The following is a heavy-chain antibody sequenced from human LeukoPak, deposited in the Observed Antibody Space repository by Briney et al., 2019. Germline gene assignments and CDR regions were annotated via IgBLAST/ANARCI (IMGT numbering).Heavy chain of an antibody. D-gene: IGHD6-6*01. CDR2: INPNSGGT. Sequence: ASVKVSCKASGYTFTGYYMHWVRQAPGQGLEWMGWINPNSGGTNYAQKFQGRVTMTRDTSISTAYMELSRLRSDDTAVYYCARVPRYSSSSGWFDPWGQGTLVTVSS. CDR3: ARVPRYSSSSGWFDP. CDR1: GYTFTGYY. J-gene: IGHJ5*02. V-gene: IGHV1-2*02.